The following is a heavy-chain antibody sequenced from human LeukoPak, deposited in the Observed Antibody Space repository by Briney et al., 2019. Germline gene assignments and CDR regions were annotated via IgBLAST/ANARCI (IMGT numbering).Heavy chain of an antibody. CDR2: IDSSSSYI. CDR3: TKKGSRIAAAGPYFDY. V-gene: IGHV3-21*01. CDR1: GVTFTSSA. D-gene: IGHD6-13*01. J-gene: IGHJ4*02. Sequence: PGGSLRLSCAASGVTFTSSARNWVRQAPGKGLEWVSSIDSSSSYIYYADSVKGRFTISRDNAKNSLYLQMNSLRAEDTAVYYCTKKGSRIAAAGPYFDYWGQGTLVTVSS.